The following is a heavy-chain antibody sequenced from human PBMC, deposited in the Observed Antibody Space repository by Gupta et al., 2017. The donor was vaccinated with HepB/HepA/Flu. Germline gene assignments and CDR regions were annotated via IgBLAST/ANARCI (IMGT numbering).Heavy chain of an antibody. CDR3: THRGYGNYFDY. CDR2: IYSDDDK. V-gene: IGHV2-5*02. CDR1: GFSLSTPGVG. D-gene: IGHD5-18*01. J-gene: IGHJ4*02. Sequence: QITLKESGPTLVKPTQTLTLTCTFSGFSLSTPGVGVGWVRQPPGKALEWLALIYSDDDKRYNPSLKSRLTITKDTSKNQVVSAMTNVDPVDTATYFCTHRGYGNYFDYWGQGTLVTVSS.